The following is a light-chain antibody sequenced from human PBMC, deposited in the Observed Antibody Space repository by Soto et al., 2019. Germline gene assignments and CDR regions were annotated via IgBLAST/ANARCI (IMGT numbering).Light chain of an antibody. CDR1: SSDVGGYNY. J-gene: IGLJ2*01. CDR2: DVS. V-gene: IGLV2-14*01. CDR3: SSYTSSSTVV. Sequence: QSALTQPASVSGSPGQSITISCTGTSSDVGGYNYVSWHQQHPGKAPKLMIYDVSNRPSGVSNRFSGSKSGNTASLIISGLQAEDEADYYCSSYTSSSTVVFGGGTKLTVL.